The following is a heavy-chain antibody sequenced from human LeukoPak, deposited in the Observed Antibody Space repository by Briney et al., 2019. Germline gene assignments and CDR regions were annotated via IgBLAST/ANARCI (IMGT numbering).Heavy chain of an antibody. CDR2: ISYDGSNK. V-gene: IGHV3-30-3*01. J-gene: IGHJ4*02. Sequence: PGGSLRLSCAASGFTFSSYAMHWVRQAPGKGLEWVAVISYDGSNKYYADSVKGRFTISRDNSKNTLYLQMNSLRAEDTAVYYCARDVLAAAGIPYFDYWGQGTLVTVSS. D-gene: IGHD6-13*01. CDR1: GFTFSSYA. CDR3: ARDVLAAAGIPYFDY.